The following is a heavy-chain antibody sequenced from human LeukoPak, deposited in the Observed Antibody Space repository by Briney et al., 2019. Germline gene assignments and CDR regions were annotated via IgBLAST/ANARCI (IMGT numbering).Heavy chain of an antibody. V-gene: IGHV1-69*05. CDR3: ASRRDVDTAMVT. Sequence: SVKVSCKASGGTFSSYAISWVRQAPGQGLEWMGRIIPIFGTANYAQKFQGRVTITTDESTSTAYMELSSLRSEDTAVYYCASRRDVDTAMVTWGHGTLVTVSS. D-gene: IGHD5-18*01. CDR2: IIPIFGTA. J-gene: IGHJ5*01. CDR1: GGTFSSYA.